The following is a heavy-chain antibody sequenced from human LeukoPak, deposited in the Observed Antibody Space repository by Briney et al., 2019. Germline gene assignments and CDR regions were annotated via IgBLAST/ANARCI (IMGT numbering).Heavy chain of an antibody. CDR1: GGTFSSYA. V-gene: IGHV1-69*13. CDR2: IIPIFGTA. D-gene: IGHD2-21*02. J-gene: IGHJ5*02. CDR3: ARGPCGGDCYKNWFDP. Sequence: ASVTVPCKASGGTFSSYAISWVRQAPGQGLEWMGGIIPIFGTANYAQKFQGRVTITADESTSTAYMELSSLRSEDTAVYYCARGPCGGDCYKNWFDPWGQGTLVTVSS.